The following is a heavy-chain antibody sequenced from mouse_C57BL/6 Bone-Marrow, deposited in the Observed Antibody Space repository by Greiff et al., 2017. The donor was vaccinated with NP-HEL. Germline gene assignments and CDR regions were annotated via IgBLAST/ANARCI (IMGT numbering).Heavy chain of an antibody. CDR1: GYTFTSYW. Sequence: QVQLQQPGAELVRPGTSVKLSCKASGYTFTSYWMHWVKQRPGQGLGWIGVIDPSDSYTNYNQKFKGKATLTVDTSSSTAYMQLSSLTSEDSAVYYCARVYGNYPLYAMDYWGQGTSVTVSS. CDR3: ARVYGNYPLYAMDY. D-gene: IGHD2-1*01. V-gene: IGHV1-59*01. CDR2: IDPSDSYT. J-gene: IGHJ4*01.